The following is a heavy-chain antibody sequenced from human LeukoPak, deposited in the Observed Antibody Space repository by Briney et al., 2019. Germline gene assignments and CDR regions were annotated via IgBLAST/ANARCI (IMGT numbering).Heavy chain of an antibody. CDR2: IFIDGSGT. CDR3: ARDPYSGSYGNYYYYFMDV. Sequence: SGGSLRLSCAASGLSISSNSMHWVRQGPGKGLVWVSRIFIDGSGTSYADSVKGRFTISRDNAKNSLYLQMNSLRAEDTAVYYCARDPYSGSYGNYYYYFMDVWGKGTTVTISS. V-gene: IGHV3-74*01. J-gene: IGHJ6*03. D-gene: IGHD1-26*01. CDR1: GLSISSNS.